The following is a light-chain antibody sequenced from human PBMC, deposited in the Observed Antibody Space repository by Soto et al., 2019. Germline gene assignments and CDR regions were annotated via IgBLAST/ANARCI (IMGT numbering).Light chain of an antibody. J-gene: IGKJ1*01. V-gene: IGKV1-5*01. CDR3: QQYNSYST. CDR1: QSISTW. Sequence: DIQMTQSPSTLSESVGDRVTITCRASQSISTWLAWYQQKPGKAPKLLIYDASSLESGVPSRFSGSGSGTEFTLTISSLQPEDFASYYCQQYNSYSTFGQGTKVDI. CDR2: DAS.